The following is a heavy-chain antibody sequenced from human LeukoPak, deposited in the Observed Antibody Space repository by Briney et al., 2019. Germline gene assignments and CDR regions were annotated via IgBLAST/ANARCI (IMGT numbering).Heavy chain of an antibody. CDR2: IRYDGSNK. V-gene: IGHV3-30*02. D-gene: IGHD3-22*01. Sequence: GGSLRLSCAASGFTFSSYGMHWVRQAPGKGLEWVAFIRYDGSNKYYADSVKGRFTISRDNSKNTLYLQMNSLRAEDTAVYYCAKGPITMIVVVMTYFDYWGQGTLVTVPS. CDR3: AKGPITMIVVVMTYFDY. J-gene: IGHJ4*02. CDR1: GFTFSSYG.